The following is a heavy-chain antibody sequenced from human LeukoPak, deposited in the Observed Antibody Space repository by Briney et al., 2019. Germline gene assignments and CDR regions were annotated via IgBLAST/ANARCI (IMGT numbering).Heavy chain of an antibody. V-gene: IGHV1-24*01. J-gene: IGHJ4*02. CDR3: AIYSSSRYYFDY. D-gene: IGHD6-13*01. CDR1: GYTLTELS. CDR2: FDPEDGET. Sequence: ASVKVSCKVSGYTLTELSMHWVRQAPGKGLEWMGGFDPEDGETIYAQKFQGRVTMTEDTSTDTAYMELSSLRSEDTAVYYCAIYSSSRYYFDYWGQGTLVTVSS.